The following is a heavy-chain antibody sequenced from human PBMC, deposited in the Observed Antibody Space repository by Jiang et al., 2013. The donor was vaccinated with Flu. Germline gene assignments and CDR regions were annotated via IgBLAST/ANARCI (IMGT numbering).Heavy chain of an antibody. CDR3: ATDQRLDTVTAFDI. V-gene: IGHV1-2*02. CDR2: INPNSGDT. J-gene: IGHJ3*02. Sequence: VQLVESGAEVKMPGASVKVSCKASGYTFTGYYIHWVRLAPGQGLEWMGWINPNSGDTNYAQKFQGRVTMTRDTSISTAYMELSRLRSDDTAVFYCATDQRLDTVTAFDIVGPRDNGHRLF. CDR1: GYTFTGYY. D-gene: IGHD4-17*01.